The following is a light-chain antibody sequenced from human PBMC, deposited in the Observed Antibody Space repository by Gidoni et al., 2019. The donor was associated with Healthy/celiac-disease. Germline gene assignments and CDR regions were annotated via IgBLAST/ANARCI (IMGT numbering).Light chain of an antibody. CDR2: KDS. Sequence: SYELTQPPSVSVSQGQTARITCSGDALPKQYAYWYQQKPGQAPVLVRYKDSERPSGIPERFSGSSSGTTVTLTISGVQAEDEADYYCQSADSSGTYRVFGGGTKLTVL. CDR3: QSADSSGTYRV. CDR1: ALPKQY. J-gene: IGLJ3*02. V-gene: IGLV3-25*03.